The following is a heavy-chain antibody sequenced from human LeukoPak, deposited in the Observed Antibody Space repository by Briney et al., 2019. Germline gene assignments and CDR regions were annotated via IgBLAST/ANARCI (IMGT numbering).Heavy chain of an antibody. V-gene: IGHV1-69*10. CDR3: ARVKYYDSSGYYFDY. Sequence: SVKVSCKASGGTLSSYALSWMRQAPGQGLEWMGRVIPMFDVRDYAEKFQGRITLTADTSTGMAYMELSSLTSDDTAVYYCARVKYYDSSGYYFDYWGQGTLVTVSS. CDR1: GGTLSSYA. CDR2: VIPMFDVR. D-gene: IGHD3-22*01. J-gene: IGHJ4*02.